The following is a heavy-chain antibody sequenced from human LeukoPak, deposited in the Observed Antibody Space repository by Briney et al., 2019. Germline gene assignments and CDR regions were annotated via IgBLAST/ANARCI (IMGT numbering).Heavy chain of an antibody. CDR2: ISGTGRSR. CDR1: GFTFSTYE. CDR3: ARDKNDAFDI. Sequence: PGGSLRLSCAASGFTFSTYEMNWVRQAPGKGLEWVSYISGTGRSRNYADSVKGRFTISRDNAKNSLYLQMNSLRAEDTAVYYCARDKNDAFDIWGQGTMVTVSS. V-gene: IGHV3-48*03. J-gene: IGHJ3*02.